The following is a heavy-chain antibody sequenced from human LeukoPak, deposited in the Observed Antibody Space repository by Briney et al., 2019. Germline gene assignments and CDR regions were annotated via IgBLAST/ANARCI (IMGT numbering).Heavy chain of an antibody. CDR1: GFTFSTYA. J-gene: IGHJ3*02. V-gene: IGHV3-33*01. CDR3: ALYCSGGSCYSIGGAFDI. CDR2: IWHNGSNK. Sequence: GGSLRLSCAASGFTFSTYAMHWVRQAPGKGLEWVSLIWHNGSNKYYADSVKGRFTISRDNSKNTLYLQMNSLRAEDTAVYYCALYCSGGSCYSIGGAFDIWGQGTMVTVSS. D-gene: IGHD2-15*01.